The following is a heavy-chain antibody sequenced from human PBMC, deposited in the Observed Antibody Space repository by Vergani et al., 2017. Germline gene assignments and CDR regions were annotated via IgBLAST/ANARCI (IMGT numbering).Heavy chain of an antibody. V-gene: IGHV4-34*01. D-gene: IGHD5-24*01. CDR2: INHSGST. J-gene: IGHJ4*02. CDR3: ARQNGYNYWDY. Sequence: QVQLQESGPGLVKPSETLSLTCAVYGGSFSGYYWSWIRQPPGKGLEWIGEINHSGSTNYNPSLKSRVTISVDTSKNQFSLKLSSVTAADTAVYYCARQNGYNYWDYWGQGTLVTVSS. CDR1: GGSFSGYY.